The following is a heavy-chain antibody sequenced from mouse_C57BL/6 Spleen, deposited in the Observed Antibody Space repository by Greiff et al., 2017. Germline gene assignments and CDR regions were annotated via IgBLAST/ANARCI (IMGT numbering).Heavy chain of an antibody. J-gene: IGHJ3*01. D-gene: IGHD4-1*01. Sequence: EVQLVESGPELVKPGASVKISCKASGYSFTGYYMNWVKQSPEKSLEWIGEINPSTGGTTYNQKFKAKATLTVDKSSSTAYMQLKSLTSEDSAVYYCARLGLGGFAYWGQGTLVTVSA. CDR2: INPSTGGT. CDR3: ARLGLGGFAY. CDR1: GYSFTGYY. V-gene: IGHV1-42*01.